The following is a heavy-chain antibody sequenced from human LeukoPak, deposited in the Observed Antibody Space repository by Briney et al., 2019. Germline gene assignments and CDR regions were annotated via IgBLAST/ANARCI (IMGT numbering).Heavy chain of an antibody. Sequence: SETLSLTCAVYGGSFSGYYWSWIRQPPGKGLEWIGEINHSGGTNYNPSLKSRVTISVDTSKNQFSLKLSSVTAADTAVYYCARLKGTYDYVWGSYRYDRPFDYWGQGTLVTVSS. CDR2: INHSGGT. J-gene: IGHJ4*02. V-gene: IGHV4-34*01. D-gene: IGHD3-16*02. CDR3: ARLKGTYDYVWGSYRYDRPFDY. CDR1: GGSFSGYY.